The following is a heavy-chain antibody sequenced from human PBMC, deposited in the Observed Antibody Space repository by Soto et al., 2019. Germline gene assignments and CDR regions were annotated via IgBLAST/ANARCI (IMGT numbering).Heavy chain of an antibody. CDR1: GGSISSYY. Sequence: SETLSLTCTVSGGSISSYYWSWIRQPPGKGLEWIGYIYYSGSTNYNPSLKSRVTISVDTSKNQFSLKLSSVTAADTAVYYCARDRGYSYGSAGYYFDYWGQGTLVTVSS. J-gene: IGHJ4*02. D-gene: IGHD5-18*01. CDR3: ARDRGYSYGSAGYYFDY. V-gene: IGHV4-59*01. CDR2: IYYSGST.